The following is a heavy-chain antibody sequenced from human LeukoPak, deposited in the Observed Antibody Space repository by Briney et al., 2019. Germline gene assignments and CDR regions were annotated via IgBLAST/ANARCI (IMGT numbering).Heavy chain of an antibody. D-gene: IGHD5-24*01. Sequence: GESLKISCKGSGYSFTSYWIGWVRQMPGKRLEWMGIIYPGDSATRYSPSFQGQVTISADKSISTAYLQWSSPKASDTAMYYCARRRDGYNYVPFDYWGQGTLVTVSS. CDR2: IYPGDSAT. V-gene: IGHV5-51*01. J-gene: IGHJ4*02. CDR1: GYSFTSYW. CDR3: ARRRDGYNYVPFDY.